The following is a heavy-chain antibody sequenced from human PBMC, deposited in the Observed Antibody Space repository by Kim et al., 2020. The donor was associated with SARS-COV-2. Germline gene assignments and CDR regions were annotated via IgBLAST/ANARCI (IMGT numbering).Heavy chain of an antibody. Sequence: GGSLRLSCAASGFIFSTYWMHWVRQAPGRGLEWLSRTKGDGSSRTYAYSLKVRFTISIAKAKNTMTLQMKMHRLEDTATYYCSCAANYRVYYWG. CDR2: TKGDGSSR. V-gene: IGHV3-74*01. CDR1: GFIFSTYW. J-gene: IGHJ4*01. CDR3: SCAANYRVYY. D-gene: IGHD2-15*01.